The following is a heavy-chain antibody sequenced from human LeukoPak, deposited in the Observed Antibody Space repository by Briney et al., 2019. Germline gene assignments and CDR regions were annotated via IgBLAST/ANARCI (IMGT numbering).Heavy chain of an antibody. Sequence: PGGSLRLSCAASGFTFSSYGMHWVRQAPGKGLEWVAVIWYDGSNKYYADSVKGRFTISRDNSKNTLYLQMNSLRAEDTAVYYCARDDGRSLFDYWGQGTLVTVSS. CDR1: GFTFSSYG. CDR2: IWYDGSNK. J-gene: IGHJ4*02. V-gene: IGHV3-33*08. CDR3: ARDDGRSLFDY. D-gene: IGHD1-26*01.